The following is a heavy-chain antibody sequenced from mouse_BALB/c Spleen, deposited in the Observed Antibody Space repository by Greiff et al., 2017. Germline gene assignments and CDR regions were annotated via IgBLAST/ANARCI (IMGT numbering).Heavy chain of an antibody. CDR2: ILPGSGST. D-gene: IGHD4-1*01. CDR1: GYTFSSYW. J-gene: IGHJ3*01. Sequence: VKLVESGAELMKPGASVKISCKATGYTFSSYWIEWVKQRPGHGLEWIGEILPGSGSTNYNEKFKGKATFTADTSSNTAYMQLSSLTSEDSAVYYCARGLAWFAYWGQGTLVTVSA. V-gene: IGHV1-9*01. CDR3: ARGLAWFAY.